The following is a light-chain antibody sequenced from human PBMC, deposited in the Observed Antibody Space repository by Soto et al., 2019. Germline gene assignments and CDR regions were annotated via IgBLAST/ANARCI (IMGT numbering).Light chain of an antibody. CDR2: DAS. CDR3: QQYSSYSAIS. J-gene: IGKJ5*01. V-gene: IGKV1-5*01. Sequence: DIQMTQSPSTLSASVGDRVTSTCRASQSINNWLAWYQQKPGKAPKFLIYDASSLESGVPSRFSGSGSGTEFTLTISSLQPDDFATYYCQQYSSYSAISFGQGTRLEIK. CDR1: QSINNW.